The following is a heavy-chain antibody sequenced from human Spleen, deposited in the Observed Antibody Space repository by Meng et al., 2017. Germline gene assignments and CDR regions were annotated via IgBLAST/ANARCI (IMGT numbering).Heavy chain of an antibody. D-gene: IGHD1-26*01. Sequence: SETLSLTCTVSGGSISSYYWSWIRQPAGKGLEWIGRIYTSGSTNYNPSLKSRVTMSVDTSKNQFSLKLSSVTAADTAVYYCAREGWVGGTATIFDSWSQGTLVTVSS. CDR1: GGSISSYY. CDR3: AREGWVGGTATIFDS. J-gene: IGHJ4*02. V-gene: IGHV4-4*07. CDR2: IYTSGST.